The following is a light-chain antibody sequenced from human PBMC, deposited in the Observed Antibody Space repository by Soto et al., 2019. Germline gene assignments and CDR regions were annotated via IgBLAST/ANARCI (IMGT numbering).Light chain of an antibody. CDR2: KAS. CDR1: QSISVW. V-gene: IGKV1-5*03. CDR3: QQYNSYSPT. Sequence: DIQMTQSPSTLSASVGDRVTITCRASQSISVWLAWYQQKAGKAPNLLIYKASRLESGVPSRFSGSGSETEFTLTIIGLQPGDSATYYCQQYNSYSPTFGQGTRLEIK. J-gene: IGKJ5*01.